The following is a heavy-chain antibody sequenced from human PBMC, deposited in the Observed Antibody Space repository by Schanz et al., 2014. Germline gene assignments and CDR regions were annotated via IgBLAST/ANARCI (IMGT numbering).Heavy chain of an antibody. CDR3: ARLGTGMAVAGSVIDSYYYYMDV. CDR1: RYTFNTYG. J-gene: IGHJ6*03. D-gene: IGHD6-19*01. Sequence: QGQLVQSGPEVKEPGASVKVSCEASRYTFNTYGLNWVRQAPGQGLEWMGWISAYTNNTNYAQKVQGRVTMTTDTSTGTAYMELRSLRAEDTAVYYCARLGTGMAVAGSVIDSYYYYMDVWGEGTTVTVSS. V-gene: IGHV1-18*01. CDR2: ISAYTNNT.